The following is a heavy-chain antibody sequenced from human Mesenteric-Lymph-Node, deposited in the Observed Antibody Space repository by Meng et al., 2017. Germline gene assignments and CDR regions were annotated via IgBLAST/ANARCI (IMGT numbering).Heavy chain of an antibody. CDR1: GFTFDDYA. CDR2: ISWNSRNI. V-gene: IGHV3-9*01. Sequence: GGSLRLSCVASGFTFDDYAMHWVRQAPGKGLEWVSGISWNSRNIDYVDSVKGRFTISRDNAKNSLYLQMNSLRAEDTAVYYCARKRGHRGSDAFDIWGQGTMVTVSS. CDR3: ARKRGHRGSDAFDI. D-gene: IGHD2-21*01. J-gene: IGHJ3*02.